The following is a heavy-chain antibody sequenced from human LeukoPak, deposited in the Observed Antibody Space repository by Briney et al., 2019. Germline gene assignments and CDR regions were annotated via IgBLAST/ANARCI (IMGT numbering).Heavy chain of an antibody. D-gene: IGHD1-1*01. CDR1: GGSFSGYY. V-gene: IGHV4-59*01. J-gene: IGHJ6*03. CDR2: IYYSGTT. CDR3: ARVSWFPGTSYYYMDV. Sequence: SETLSLTCAVYGGSFSGYYWSWIRQPPGKGLDCIGYIYYSGTTNYNPSLKSRVTISLDTSKNRFSLKLTSVTAADTAVYYCARVSWFPGTSYYYMDVWGKGTTVTVSS.